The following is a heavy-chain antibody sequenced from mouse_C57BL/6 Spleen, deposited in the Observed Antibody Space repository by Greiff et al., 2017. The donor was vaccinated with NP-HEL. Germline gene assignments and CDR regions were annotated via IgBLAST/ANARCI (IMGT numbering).Heavy chain of an antibody. V-gene: IGHV1-62-2*01. D-gene: IGHD2-2*01. CDR2: FYPGSGSI. J-gene: IGHJ2*01. Sequence: QVQLQQSGAELVKPGASVKLSCKASGYTFTEYTIHWVKQRSGQGLEWIGWFYPGSGSIKYNEKFKDKATLTADKSSSTVYMELSRLTSEDSAVYFCARHEEGGPSMVTHFDYWGQGTTLTVSS. CDR1: GYTFTEYT. CDR3: ARHEEGGPSMVTHFDY.